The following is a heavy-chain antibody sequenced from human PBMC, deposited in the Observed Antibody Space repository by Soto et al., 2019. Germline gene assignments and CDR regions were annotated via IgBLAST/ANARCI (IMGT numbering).Heavy chain of an antibody. V-gene: IGHV3-30*03. CDR2: ISYDGSNK. CDR3: ARDGWEDIVVVPAAIPRYGMDV. J-gene: IGHJ6*02. CDR1: GFTFSSYV. Sequence: GGSLRLSCAASGFTFSSYVMHWVRQAPGKGLEWVAVISYDGSNKYYVDSVKGRFTISRDNSKNTLYLQMSSLRSEDTAVYYCARDGWEDIVVVPAAIPRYGMDVWGQGTTVTVSS. D-gene: IGHD2-2*02.